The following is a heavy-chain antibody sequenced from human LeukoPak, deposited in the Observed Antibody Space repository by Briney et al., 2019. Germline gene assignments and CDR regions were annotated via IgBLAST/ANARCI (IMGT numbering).Heavy chain of an antibody. CDR2: ISRSSRHV. Sequence: SGGSLRLSCAAPGFTFSDYSMNWVRQAPGKGLEWVSSISRSSRHVYYAGSVKGRFSISRDNAKNSLYLQMNSLRAEDMAVYFCVRDLMGSGSTTAYLHHWGQGTLVTVSS. CDR3: VRDLMGSGSTTAYLHH. CDR1: GFTFSDYS. D-gene: IGHD1-1*01. J-gene: IGHJ1*01. V-gene: IGHV3-21*01.